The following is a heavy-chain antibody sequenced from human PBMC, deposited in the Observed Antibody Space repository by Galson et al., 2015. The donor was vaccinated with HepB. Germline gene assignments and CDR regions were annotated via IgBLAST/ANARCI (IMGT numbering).Heavy chain of an antibody. J-gene: IGHJ1*01. CDR2: ISLDGTTR. V-gene: IGHV3-74*01. Sequence: SLRLSCAASGFTLSSHRMHWVRQGPGKGLVWVSRISLDGTTRNYADSVKGRFTISRDNSKNSLYLQMNSLRTEDTALYYCAKGLSSGWYSAVAEYFQHWGQGTLDTVSS. D-gene: IGHD6-19*01. CDR1: GFTLSSHR. CDR3: AKGLSSGWYSAVAEYFQH.